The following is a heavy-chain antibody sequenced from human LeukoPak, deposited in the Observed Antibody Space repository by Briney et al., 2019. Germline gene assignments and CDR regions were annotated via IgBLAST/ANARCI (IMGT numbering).Heavy chain of an antibody. CDR2: ISSSSSYI. V-gene: IGHV3-21*01. CDR1: GFTISSYS. D-gene: IGHD3-10*01. Sequence: GGSLRLSCAASGFTISSYSMNWVRQAPGKGLEWVSSISSSSSYIYYADSVKGRFTISRDNAKNSLYLQMNSLRAEDTAVYYCARDNTMVRGVIIPPYYYGMDVWGKGTTVTVSS. CDR3: ARDNTMVRGVIIPPYYYGMDV. J-gene: IGHJ6*04.